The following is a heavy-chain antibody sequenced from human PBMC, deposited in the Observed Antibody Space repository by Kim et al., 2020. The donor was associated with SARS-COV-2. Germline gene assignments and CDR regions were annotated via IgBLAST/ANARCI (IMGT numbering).Heavy chain of an antibody. CDR1: GFTFSSYA. Sequence: GGSLRLSCAASGFTFSSYAMHWVRQAPGKGLEWVAVISYDGSNKYYADSVKGRFTISIDNSKNTLYLQMNSLRAEDTAVYYCARDPAYDSSGYYNTDLD. J-gene: IGHJ4*01. CDR2: ISYDGSNK. D-gene: IGHD3-22*01. CDR3: ARDPAYDSSGYYNTDLD. V-gene: IGHV3-30-3*01.